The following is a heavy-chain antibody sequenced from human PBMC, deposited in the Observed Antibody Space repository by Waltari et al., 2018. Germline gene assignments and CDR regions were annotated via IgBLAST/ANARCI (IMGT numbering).Heavy chain of an antibody. CDR3: VSDSSGSYYYYGMDV. J-gene: IGHJ6*02. V-gene: IGHV1-2*02. Sequence: QVQLVQSGAEVKKPGASVKVSCKASGYTFTGYSMHWVRQAPGQGLEWMGWINPNSGGTNYAQKFQGRVTMTRDTSISTAYMELSRLRSDDTAVYYCVSDSSGSYYYYGMDVWGQGTTVTVSS. CDR2: INPNSGGT. CDR1: GYTFTGYS. D-gene: IGHD3-22*01.